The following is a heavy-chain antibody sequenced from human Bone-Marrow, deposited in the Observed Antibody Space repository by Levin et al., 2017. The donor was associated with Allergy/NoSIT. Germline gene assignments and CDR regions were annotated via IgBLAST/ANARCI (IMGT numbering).Heavy chain of an antibody. Sequence: QPGGSLRLSCAASGFTFRNYDMHWVRQVPGKGLEWVSHITTAGDTYYPDSVEGRFTISRENDKNALYLQMNSLTAGDTAVYYCVRQGGQLTKRLDYTMDIWGQGTMVTVSS. D-gene: IGHD4-11*01. CDR3: VRQGGQLTKRLDYTMDI. CDR2: ITTAGDT. V-gene: IGHV3-13*01. J-gene: IGHJ6*02. CDR1: GFTFRNYD.